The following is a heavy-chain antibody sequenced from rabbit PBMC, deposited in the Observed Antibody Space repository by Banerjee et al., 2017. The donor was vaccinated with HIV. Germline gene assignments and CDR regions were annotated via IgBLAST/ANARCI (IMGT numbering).Heavy chain of an antibody. V-gene: IGHV1S40*01. D-gene: IGHD4-1*01. CDR3: ARDLSSSGWSDFAL. CDR1: GFSFSSNYW. J-gene: IGHJ3*01. CDR2: INTGTSGST. Sequence: QSLEESGGDLVKPGASLTLTCTASGFSFSSNYWICWVRQAPGKGLEWIGCINTGTSGSTYYASWVNGRFPISRSTSLNTVTLQMTSLTAADTATYFCARDLSSSGWSDFALWGQGTLVTVS.